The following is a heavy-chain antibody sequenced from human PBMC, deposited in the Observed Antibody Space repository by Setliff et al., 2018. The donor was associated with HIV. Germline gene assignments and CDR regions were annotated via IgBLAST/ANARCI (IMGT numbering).Heavy chain of an antibody. Sequence: LRLSCAASGFTVSSNEMSWVRQAPGKGLEWVSSISRSSEYKYSADSVKGRFTISRDNAKKSLYLQMNSLRAEDTAVYYCARVILGYYDSTLALYGMDVWGQGTTVTVSS. CDR2: ISRSSEYK. CDR1: GFTVSSNE. D-gene: IGHD3-22*01. V-gene: IGHV3-21*04. CDR3: ARVILGYYDSTLALYGMDV. J-gene: IGHJ6*02.